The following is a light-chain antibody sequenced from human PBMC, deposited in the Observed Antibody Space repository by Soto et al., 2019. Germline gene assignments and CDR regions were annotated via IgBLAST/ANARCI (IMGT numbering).Light chain of an antibody. J-gene: IGKJ2*01. CDR1: QSVSSSY. CDR3: QQYGSSPPYT. V-gene: IGKV3-20*01. Sequence: EIVLTQSPGTLALSPGERATLSCRASQSVSSSYLAWYQQKPGQAPRLLIYGASSMATGIPDRFSGSGSGTDFPLTITRLEPEDFAVYYCQQYGSSPPYTFGQGTTLEI. CDR2: GAS.